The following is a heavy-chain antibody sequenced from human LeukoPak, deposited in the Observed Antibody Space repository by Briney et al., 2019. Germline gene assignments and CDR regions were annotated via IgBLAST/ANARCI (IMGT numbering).Heavy chain of an antibody. Sequence: PGGSLRLSCAASGFTFNNSWMSWVRQAPGKGLEWVCRIKSKTDGGTTDYAAPVKGRFTISRDDSKNTLYLQINSLKTEDTAVYYCTKDWSASYWGQGTLVTVSS. V-gene: IGHV3-15*01. J-gene: IGHJ4*02. CDR3: TKDWSASY. CDR1: GFTFNNSW. CDR2: IKSKTDGGTT.